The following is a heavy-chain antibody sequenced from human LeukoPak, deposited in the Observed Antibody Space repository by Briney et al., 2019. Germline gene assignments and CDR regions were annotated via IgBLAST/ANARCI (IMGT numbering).Heavy chain of an antibody. V-gene: IGHV4-31*03. CDR1: GGSISSGGYY. D-gene: IGHD2-8*01. CDR2: IYYSGST. J-gene: IGHJ6*02. Sequence: PSQTLSLTCTVSGGSISSGGYYWSWIRQHPGKGLEWIGYIYYSGSTYYNPSLKSRVTISVDTSKNQFSLKLSSVTAADTAVYYCARDPGVQVGPSRSASKESGDYYYGMDVWGQGTTVTVSS. CDR3: ARDPGVQVGPSRSASKESGDYYYGMDV.